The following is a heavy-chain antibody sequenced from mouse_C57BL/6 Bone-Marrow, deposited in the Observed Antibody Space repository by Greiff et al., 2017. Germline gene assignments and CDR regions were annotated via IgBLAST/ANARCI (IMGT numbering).Heavy chain of an antibody. CDR2: IYPGSGST. CDR1: GYTFTSYW. CDR3: ARSCGNYNWYFDV. V-gene: IGHV1-55*01. D-gene: IGHD2-1*01. Sequence: VKLQQPGAELVKPGASVKMSCKASGYTFTSYWITWVKQRPGQGLEWIGDIYPGSGSTNYNEKFKSKATLTVDTSSSTAYMQLSSLTSEDSAVYYCARSCGNYNWYFDVWGTGTTVTVSS. J-gene: IGHJ1*03.